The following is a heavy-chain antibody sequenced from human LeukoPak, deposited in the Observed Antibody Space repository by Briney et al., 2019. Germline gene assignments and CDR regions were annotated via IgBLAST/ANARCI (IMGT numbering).Heavy chain of an antibody. J-gene: IGHJ4*02. V-gene: IGHV3-30*02. CDR3: AKDSYYYASGSYPTFDC. Sequence: GSLRLSCAASGFTFSSYGMHWVRQAPGKGLEWVAFIPFDGSDKYYVDSVKGRFTISRDNSRNTLYLQMNSLRAEDTAVYYCAKDSYYYASGSYPTFDCWGQGALVTGSS. D-gene: IGHD3-10*01. CDR2: IPFDGSDK. CDR1: GFTFSSYG.